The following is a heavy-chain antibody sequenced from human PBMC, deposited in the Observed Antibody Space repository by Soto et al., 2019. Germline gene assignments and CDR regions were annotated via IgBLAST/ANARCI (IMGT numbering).Heavy chain of an antibody. V-gene: IGHV1-69*02. CDR3: ARSYYDSSGYYYLSPAFDI. CDR2: IIPILGIA. J-gene: IGHJ3*02. D-gene: IGHD3-22*01. Sequence: GASVKVSCKASGGTFSSYTISWVRQAPGQGLEWMGRIIPILGIANYAQKFQGRVTITADKSTSTAYMELSSLRSEDTAVYYRARSYYDSSGYYYLSPAFDIWGQGTMVTVS. CDR1: GGTFSSYT.